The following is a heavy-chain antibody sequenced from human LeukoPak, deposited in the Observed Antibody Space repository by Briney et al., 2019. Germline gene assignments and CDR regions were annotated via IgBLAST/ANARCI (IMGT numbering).Heavy chain of an antibody. V-gene: IGHV3-23*01. J-gene: IGHJ4*02. Sequence: PGGSLRLSCAASGFTFSSYAMNWVRQAPGKGLAWVSGINNSGGSTYYADSVKGRFTISRDNSKNTLYLQMNSLRAEDTAVYYCAKDHQVVVLITPYFDYWGQGTLVTVSS. CDR3: AKDHQVVVLITPYFDY. CDR1: GFTFSSYA. CDR2: INNSGGST. D-gene: IGHD3-22*01.